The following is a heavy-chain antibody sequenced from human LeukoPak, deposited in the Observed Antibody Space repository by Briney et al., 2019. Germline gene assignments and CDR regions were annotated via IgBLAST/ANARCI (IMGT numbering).Heavy chain of an antibody. Sequence: GGSLRLSGAASGFTFSSYGMHWVRQAPGKGLVWVSCINSDGSRTSYADSGKGRSTISRENPKNTLYSQINSWRAEDTAVYYCARERDIKYYYYYMDVWGKGTTVTVSS. CDR2: INSDGSRT. CDR3: ARERDIKYYYYYMDV. V-gene: IGHV3-74*01. J-gene: IGHJ6*03. CDR1: GFTFSSYG.